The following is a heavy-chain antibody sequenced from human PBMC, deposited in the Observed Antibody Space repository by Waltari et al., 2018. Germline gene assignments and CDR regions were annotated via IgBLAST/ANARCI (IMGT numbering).Heavy chain of an antibody. CDR3: ARVRTHSPSFDY. V-gene: IGHV4-39*07. CDR1: GGSISSSSYY. CDR2: IYYSGST. Sequence: QLQLQESGPGLVKPSETLSLTCTVSGGSISSSSYYWGWPRQPPGKGLEWIGSIYYSGSTYYNPSLKSRVTISVDTSKNQFSLKLSSVTAADTAVYYCARVRTHSPSFDYWGQGTLVTVSS. D-gene: IGHD2-15*01. J-gene: IGHJ4*02.